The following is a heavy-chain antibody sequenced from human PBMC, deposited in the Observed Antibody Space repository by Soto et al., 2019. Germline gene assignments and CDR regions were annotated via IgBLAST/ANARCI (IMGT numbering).Heavy chain of an antibody. D-gene: IGHD3-3*01. Sequence: SGPTLVNPTQTLTLTCTFSGFSLSTSGVGVGWIRQPPGKALEWLALIYWNDDKRYSPSLKSRLTITKDTSKNQVVLTMTNMDPVDTATYYCAHSTPLLRRDLDYDFWRKDNYYYYYGMDVWGQGTTVTVSS. CDR1: GFSLSTSGVG. CDR3: AHSTPLLRRDLDYDFWRKDNYYYYYGMDV. J-gene: IGHJ6*02. V-gene: IGHV2-5*01. CDR2: IYWNDDK.